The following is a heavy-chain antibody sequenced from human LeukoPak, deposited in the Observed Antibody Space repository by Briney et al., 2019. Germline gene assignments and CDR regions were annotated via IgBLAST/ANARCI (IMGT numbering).Heavy chain of an antibody. Sequence: KPSETLSLTCAVSGYSISSGYYWGWIRQPPGKGLEWIGSIYHSGSTYYNPSLKSRVTISVDTSKNQFSLKLSSVTAADTAVYYCARARTRILFRGEYYFDYWGQGTLVTVSS. CDR3: ARARTRILFRGEYYFDY. V-gene: IGHV4-38-2*01. D-gene: IGHD2-15*01. J-gene: IGHJ4*02. CDR1: GYSISSGYY. CDR2: IYHSGST.